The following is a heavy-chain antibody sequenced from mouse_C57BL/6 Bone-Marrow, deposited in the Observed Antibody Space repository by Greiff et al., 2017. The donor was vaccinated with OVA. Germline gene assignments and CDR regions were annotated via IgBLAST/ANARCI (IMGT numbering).Heavy chain of an antibody. CDR1: GYTFTSYW. D-gene: IGHD2-4*01. J-gene: IGHJ3*01. Sequence: QVQLQQPGAELVKPGASVKLSCKASGYTFTSYWMHWVKQRPGQGLEWIGMIHPNSGSTNYNEKFKSKATLTVDKSSSTAYMQLSSLTSEDSAVYYCVYYDERAGFACWGRGTLVTVSA. V-gene: IGHV1-64*01. CDR3: VYYDERAGFAC. CDR2: IHPNSGST.